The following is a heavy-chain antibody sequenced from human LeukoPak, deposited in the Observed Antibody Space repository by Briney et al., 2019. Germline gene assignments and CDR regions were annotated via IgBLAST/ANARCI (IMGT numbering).Heavy chain of an antibody. V-gene: IGHV3-33*01. CDR1: GFTFSSYG. CDR2: IWYDGSNK. CDR3: ARAHFDWSWGY. Sequence: GGSPRLSCAASGFTFSSYGMHWVRQAPGKGLEWVAVIWYDGSNKYYADSVKGRFTISRDNSKNTLYLQMNSLRAEDTAVYYCARAHFDWSWGYWGQGTLVTVSS. J-gene: IGHJ4*02. D-gene: IGHD3-9*01.